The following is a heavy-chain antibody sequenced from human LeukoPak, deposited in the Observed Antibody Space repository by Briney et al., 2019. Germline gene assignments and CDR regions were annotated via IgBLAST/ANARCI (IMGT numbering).Heavy chain of an antibody. V-gene: IGHV3-9*01. CDR2: ISWNSGSI. CDR1: GFTFSSYA. J-gene: IGHJ3*02. Sequence: GGTLRLSCAASGFTFSSYAMHWVRQAPGKGLEWVSGISWNSGSIGYADSVKGRFTISRDNAKNSLYLQMNSLRAEDTALYYCAKTEQWLVFNGAFDIWGQGTMVTVSS. D-gene: IGHD6-19*01. CDR3: AKTEQWLVFNGAFDI.